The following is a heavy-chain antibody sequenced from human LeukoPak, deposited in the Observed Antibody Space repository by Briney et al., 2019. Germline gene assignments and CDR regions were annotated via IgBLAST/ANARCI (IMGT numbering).Heavy chain of an antibody. J-gene: IGHJ6*03. CDR1: GFTVSSNY. D-gene: IGHD6-13*01. CDR2: IRYDRSNK. Sequence: PGGSLRLSCAASGFTVSSNYMSWVRQAPGKGLEWVAFIRYDRSNKYYADSVKGRFTISRDNSKNTLYLQMNSLRSDDTAVYYCARVNRYSSSWYDFRGYYYYYMDVWGKGTAVTVSS. CDR3: ARVNRYSSSWYDFRGYYYYYMDV. V-gene: IGHV3-30*02.